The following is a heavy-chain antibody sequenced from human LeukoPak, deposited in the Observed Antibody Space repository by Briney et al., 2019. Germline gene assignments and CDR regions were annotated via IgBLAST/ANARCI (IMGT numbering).Heavy chain of an antibody. D-gene: IGHD3-22*01. V-gene: IGHV3-23*01. CDR3: AKDQVWIVVGSFDY. CDR2: ISGSGGST. CDR1: GFTFSSYA. J-gene: IGHJ4*02. Sequence: GGSLRLSCAASGFTFSSYAMSWVRQAPGKGLEWVSGISGSGGSTYYADSVKGRFTISRDNSKNTLYPQMTSLRAEDTAVYCCAKDQVWIVVGSFDYWGQGTLVTVSS.